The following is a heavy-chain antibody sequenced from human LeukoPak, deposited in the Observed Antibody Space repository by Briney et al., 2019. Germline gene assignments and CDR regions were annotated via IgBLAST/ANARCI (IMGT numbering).Heavy chain of an antibody. CDR3: ARGEGPRGYYDSSGYYNY. CDR2: MNPNSGNT. CDR1: GYTFTSYD. D-gene: IGHD3-22*01. Sequence: ASVKVSCKASGYTFTSYDIHWVRHATGPGLEWMGWMNPNSGNTGYAKKFHGRVTMTRNTSISTAYMEVSSLRSEDTAVYYCARGEGPRGYYDSSGYYNYWGQGTLVTVSS. V-gene: IGHV1-8*01. J-gene: IGHJ4*02.